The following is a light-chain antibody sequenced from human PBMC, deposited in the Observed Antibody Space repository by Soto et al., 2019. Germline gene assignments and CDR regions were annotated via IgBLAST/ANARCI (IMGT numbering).Light chain of an antibody. Sequence: EIVMTQSPATLSVSPGERATLSCRASQSVSSDLAWYQQKPGQAPRLLIYDASNRVTGIPARFRGSGSGTDFTLTISTLQSEDFAIYYCQHYNNWPPWTFGQGTKVDIK. CDR2: DAS. V-gene: IGKV3D-15*01. CDR1: QSVSSD. J-gene: IGKJ1*01. CDR3: QHYNNWPPWT.